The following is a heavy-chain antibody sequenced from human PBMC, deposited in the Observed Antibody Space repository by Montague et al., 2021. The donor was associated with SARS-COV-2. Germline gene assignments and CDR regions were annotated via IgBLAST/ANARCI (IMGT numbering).Heavy chain of an antibody. CDR2: IYYRGST. J-gene: IGHJ5*02. V-gene: IGHV4-59*01. D-gene: IGHD5-24*01. Sequence: SETLSLTCTVSGGSINSSYWSWIRLPPGKGLEWIGYIYYRGSTNYNPSLKTRVTISVDTSKNQFSLKLNSMTAADTAVYYCAREDRWNWFDPWGQGTLVIVSS. CDR1: GGSINSSY. CDR3: AREDRWNWFDP.